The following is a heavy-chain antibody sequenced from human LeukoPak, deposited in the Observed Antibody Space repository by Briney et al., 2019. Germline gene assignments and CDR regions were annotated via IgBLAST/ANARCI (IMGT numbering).Heavy chain of an antibody. D-gene: IGHD3-22*01. J-gene: IGHJ1*01. V-gene: IGHV4-59*01. Sequence: SETLSLTCTVSGGSISSYYWSWIRQPPGKGLEWIGYIYYSGSTNYNPSLKSRVTISVDTSKNQFSLELSSVTAADTAVYYCASLSGYYYGFCFQHWGQDTLVTVSS. CDR1: GGSISSYY. CDR3: ASLSGYYYGFCFQH. CDR2: IYYSGST.